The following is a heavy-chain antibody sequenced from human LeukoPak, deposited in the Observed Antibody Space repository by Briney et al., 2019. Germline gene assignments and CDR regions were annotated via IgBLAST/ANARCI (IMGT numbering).Heavy chain of an antibody. J-gene: IGHJ4*02. V-gene: IGHV4-39*01. CDR2: IDESGST. D-gene: IGHD5-24*01. CDR3: AKIAMATLFDY. CDR1: GGSISKSSFY. Sequence: SETLSLTCTVSGGSISKSSFYWAWIRQPPGRGPEWIGSIDESGSTYYNPSLKSRLTISVDTSKNQFSLRLRFVTAADTAVYYCAKIAMATLFDYWGQGILITVSS.